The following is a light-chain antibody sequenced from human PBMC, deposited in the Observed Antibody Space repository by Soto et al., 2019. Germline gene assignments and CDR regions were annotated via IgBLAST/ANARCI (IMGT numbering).Light chain of an antibody. CDR1: SSDVAFYNH. CDR3: SSFASTHTYV. Sequence: QPLLTQPASVSGSPGQSITISCAGTSSDVAFYNHVSWYQQHPGKAPKLLIYEVNNRPSGVSHRFSGSKSGNTASLTISGLQAEDEADYYCSSFASTHTYVFGTGTKVTVL. CDR2: EVN. J-gene: IGLJ1*01. V-gene: IGLV2-14*01.